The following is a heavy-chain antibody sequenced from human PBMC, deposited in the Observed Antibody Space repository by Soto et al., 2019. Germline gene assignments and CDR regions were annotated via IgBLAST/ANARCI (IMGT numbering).Heavy chain of an antibody. V-gene: IGHV3-48*01. CDR2: ISGRSNTI. CDR1: GFTFSDYN. D-gene: IGHD3-10*01. J-gene: IGHJ3*02. Sequence: GGSLRLSCVASGFTFSDYNMNWVRQAPGKGLEWVSFISGRSNTIYYADSVKGRFTISRDNAKNSLYLLMNSLRAEDTAVYYCARVLWFGELGAFDIWGQGTMVTVSS. CDR3: ARVLWFGELGAFDI.